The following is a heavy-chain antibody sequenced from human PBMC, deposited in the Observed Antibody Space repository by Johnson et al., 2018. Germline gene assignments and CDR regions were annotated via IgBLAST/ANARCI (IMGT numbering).Heavy chain of an antibody. J-gene: IGHJ3*02. CDR3: AGGDVVGSFDI. Sequence: VQLVQSGPGLVKPSETLSLTCTVSGGSISSSSYYWGWIRQPPGKGLEWIGSIYYSGSTYYNPSLKSRVTISVDTSKNQFSLKLSPVTAADTAVYYCAGGDVVGSFDIWGQGTMVTVSS. D-gene: IGHD2-2*01. CDR2: IYYSGST. V-gene: IGHV4-39*01. CDR1: GGSISSSSYY.